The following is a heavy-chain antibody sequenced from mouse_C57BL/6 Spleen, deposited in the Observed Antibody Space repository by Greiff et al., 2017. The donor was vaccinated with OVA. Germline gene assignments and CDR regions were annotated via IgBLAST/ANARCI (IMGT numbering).Heavy chain of an antibody. J-gene: IGHJ3*01. CDR2: IVPSDSYT. CDR3: ARRGTAQAPFAY. CDR1: GYTFTSYW. V-gene: IGHV1-50*01. Sequence: VQLQQPGAELVKPGASVKLSCKASGYTFTSYWMQWVKQRPGQGHVWIGEIVPSDSYTNYNQKFKGKVTLTVDTSSSTDYMQLSSLASEDSAVYYCARRGTAQAPFAYWGQGTLVTVSA. D-gene: IGHD3-2*02.